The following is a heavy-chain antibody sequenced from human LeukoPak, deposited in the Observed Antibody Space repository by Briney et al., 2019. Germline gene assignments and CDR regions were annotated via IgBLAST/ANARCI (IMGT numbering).Heavy chain of an antibody. CDR1: GGSFSGYY. CDR2: INHSGST. Sequence: KPSETLSLTCAVYGGSFSGYYWSWIRQPPGKGLEWIGEINHSGSTNYNPSLKSRVTISVDTSKNQFSLKLSSVTAADTAVYYCARMYSSSWNPFDYWGQGTLVTVSS. V-gene: IGHV4-34*01. CDR3: ARMYSSSWNPFDY. J-gene: IGHJ4*02. D-gene: IGHD6-13*01.